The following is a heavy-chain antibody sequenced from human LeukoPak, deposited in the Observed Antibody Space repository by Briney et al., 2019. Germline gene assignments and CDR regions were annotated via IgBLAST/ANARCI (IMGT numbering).Heavy chain of an antibody. Sequence: PSETLSLTCAVYGGSFSGYYWSWIRQPPGKGLEWIGEINHSGSTNYNPSLKSRVTMSVDTSKNQFSLKLSSVTAADTAVYYCATSFSGSYYNWFDPWGQGTLVTVSS. CDR1: GGSFSGYY. D-gene: IGHD1-26*01. CDR2: INHSGST. CDR3: ATSFSGSYYNWFDP. J-gene: IGHJ5*02. V-gene: IGHV4-34*01.